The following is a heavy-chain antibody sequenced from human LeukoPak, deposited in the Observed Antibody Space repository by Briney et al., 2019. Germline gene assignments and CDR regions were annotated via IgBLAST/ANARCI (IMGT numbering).Heavy chain of an antibody. V-gene: IGHV4-30-4*01. CDR2: TYYSGST. J-gene: IGHJ5*02. CDR1: GGSIGSGDYY. Sequence: SQTLSLTCTVSGGSIGSGDYYWSCIRQPPGKGLEWIGYTYYSGSTYYNPSLKTRVTISVDTAKNQFSLKLSSVTAADTAVYYCARGDIVVVPAAKLWFDPWGQGTLVTVSS. CDR3: ARGDIVVVPAAKLWFDP. D-gene: IGHD2-2*01.